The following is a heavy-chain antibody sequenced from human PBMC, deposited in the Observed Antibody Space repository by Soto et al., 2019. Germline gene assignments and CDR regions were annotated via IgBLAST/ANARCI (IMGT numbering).Heavy chain of an antibody. D-gene: IGHD3-3*01. J-gene: IGHJ6*02. Sequence: PGGSLTLSCAASGVTFESYSMHWVRHTQRKGLELLAYISHDGSRKFYSNSVKSRCTISSDNSKNTLYLQLISLRPDDTAVYYFAKREGEAWSGDHFYAYAMDVWGRGTPVTVSS. CDR2: ISHDGSRK. CDR1: GVTFESYS. CDR3: AKREGEAWSGDHFYAYAMDV. V-gene: IGHV3-30*18.